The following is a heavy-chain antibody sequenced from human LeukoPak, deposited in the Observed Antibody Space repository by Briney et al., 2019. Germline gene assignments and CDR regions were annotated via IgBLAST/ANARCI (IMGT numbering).Heavy chain of an antibody. CDR1: GFTFSSYT. D-gene: IGHD3-10*01. CDR3: GKDMSPGGLDN. CDR2: ISSSSSYI. J-gene: IGHJ4*02. V-gene: IGHV3-21*04. Sequence: PGGSLRLSCAASGFTFSSYTMNWVRQAPGKGLEWVSSISSSSSYISYADSVKGRFTISRDNAKNSLYLQMNSLRAEDTALYYCGKDMSPGGLDNWGQGTLVTVSS.